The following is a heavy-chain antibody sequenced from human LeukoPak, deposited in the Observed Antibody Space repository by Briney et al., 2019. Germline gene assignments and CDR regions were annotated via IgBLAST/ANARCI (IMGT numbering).Heavy chain of an antibody. V-gene: IGHV1-69*13. CDR2: IIPIFGTA. D-gene: IGHD4-17*01. CDR3: ARVRHGDYDFDY. J-gene: IGHJ4*02. CDR1: GGTFSSYA. Sequence: SVKVSCKASGGTFSSYAISWVRQAPGQGLEWMGGIIPIFGTANYAQKFQGRVTITADESTSTAYMELSSLRSEDTAVYCCARVRHGDYDFDYGGQGTLVTVSS.